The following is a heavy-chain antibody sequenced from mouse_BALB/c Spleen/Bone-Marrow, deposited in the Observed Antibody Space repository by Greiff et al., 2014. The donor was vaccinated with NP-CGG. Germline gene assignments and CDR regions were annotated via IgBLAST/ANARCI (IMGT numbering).Heavy chain of an antibody. J-gene: IGHJ2*01. D-gene: IGHD1-2*01. CDR3: ARDYGPFDY. Sequence: VHVKQSGAELVKPGASVKLSCTAFGFNIKDIYMHWVKQRPEQGLEWIGRIDPANGDTKYDPKFQGKATITADTSSNTAYLQLSSLTSEDTAVYYCARDYGPFDYWGQGTTLTVSS. CDR2: IDPANGDT. V-gene: IGHV14-3*02. CDR1: GFNIKDIY.